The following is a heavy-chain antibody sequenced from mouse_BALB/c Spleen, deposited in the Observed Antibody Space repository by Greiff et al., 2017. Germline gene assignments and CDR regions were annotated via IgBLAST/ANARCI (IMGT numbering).Heavy chain of an antibody. Sequence: EVHLVESGPGLVKPSQSLSLTCTVTGYSITSDYAWNWIRQFPGNKLEWMGYISYSGSTSYNPSLKSRISITRDTSKNQFFLQLNSVTTEDTATYYCARSHYDYDLDYWGQGTTLTVSS. J-gene: IGHJ2*01. V-gene: IGHV3-2*02. CDR1: GYSITSDYA. D-gene: IGHD2-4*01. CDR2: ISYSGST. CDR3: ARSHYDYDLDY.